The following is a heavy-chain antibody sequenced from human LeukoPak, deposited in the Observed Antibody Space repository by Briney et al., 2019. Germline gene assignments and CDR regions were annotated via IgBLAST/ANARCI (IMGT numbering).Heavy chain of an antibody. CDR1: GYTFTSYG. CDR2: ISAYNGNT. J-gene: IGHJ6*02. CDR3: ARLFWDGLGSEYYYYGMDV. V-gene: IGHV1-18*01. D-gene: IGHD3-10*01. Sequence: ASVKVSCKASGYTFTSYGISWVRQAPGQGLEWMGWISAYNGNTNYAQRLQGRVTMTTDTSTSTAYMELRSLRSDDTAVYYCARLFWDGLGSEYYYYGMDVWGQGTTVTVSS.